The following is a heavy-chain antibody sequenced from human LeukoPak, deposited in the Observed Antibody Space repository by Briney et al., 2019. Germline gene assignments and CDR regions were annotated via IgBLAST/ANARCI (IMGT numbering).Heavy chain of an antibody. CDR1: GYTFTNFG. CDR2: ITPYNGNT. J-gene: IGHJ3*02. Sequence: GASVKVSCKASGYTFTNFGITWVRQAPGQGLEWMGWITPYNGNTNYAQKLQGRVTLTTDTSTSTAYMELRSLRSDDTAVYYCARQKRNDAFDIWGQGTMVTVSS. V-gene: IGHV1-18*01. D-gene: IGHD5-24*01. CDR3: ARQKRNDAFDI.